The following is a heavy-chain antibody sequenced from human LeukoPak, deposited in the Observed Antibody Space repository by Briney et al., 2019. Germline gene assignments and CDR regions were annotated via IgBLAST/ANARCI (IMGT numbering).Heavy chain of an antibody. Sequence: PSETLSLTCTVSGGSISSYYWSWIRQPAGKGLEWIGRIYTSGSTNYNPSLKSRVTRSVDTSKNQFSLKLSSVTAADTAVYYCARDRLKSAAGTVYYGMDVWGQGTTVTVSS. V-gene: IGHV4-4*07. CDR3: ARDRLKSAAGTVYYGMDV. J-gene: IGHJ6*02. CDR2: IYTSGST. CDR1: GGSISSYY. D-gene: IGHD6-13*01.